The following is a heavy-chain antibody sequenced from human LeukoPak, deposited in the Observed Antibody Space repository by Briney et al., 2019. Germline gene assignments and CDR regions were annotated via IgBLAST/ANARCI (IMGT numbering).Heavy chain of an antibody. CDR2: MNPNSGNT. J-gene: IGHJ3*02. D-gene: IGHD2/OR15-2a*01. CDR1: GYTFTSYD. CDR3: ARLNGISFEAFDI. Sequence: ASVKVSCKASGYTFTSYDINWVRQATGQGLEWMGWMNPNSGNTGYAQKFQGRVTITRNTSISTAYMELSSLRSEDTAVYYCARLNGISFEAFDIWGQGTMVTVSS. V-gene: IGHV1-8*03.